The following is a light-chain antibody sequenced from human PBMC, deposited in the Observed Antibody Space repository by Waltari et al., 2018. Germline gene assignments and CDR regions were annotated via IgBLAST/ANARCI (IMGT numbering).Light chain of an antibody. CDR1: QSVSSSY. Sequence: EIVLTQSPGTLSLSPGERATLSCRASQSVSSSYLTWYQQKPGQAPRLLIYGASSRATGIPDRFSGSGSGTDFTLTISRLEPEDFAVYYCQLYGDSPRYTFGPGTKLEIK. CDR3: QLYGDSPRYT. CDR2: GAS. V-gene: IGKV3-20*01. J-gene: IGKJ2*01.